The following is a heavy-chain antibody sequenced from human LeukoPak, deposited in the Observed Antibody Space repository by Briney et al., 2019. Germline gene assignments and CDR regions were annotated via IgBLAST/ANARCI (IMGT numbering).Heavy chain of an antibody. J-gene: IGHJ4*02. CDR3: AISGGRGYYDILTGYYTLDY. V-gene: IGHV3-53*01. D-gene: IGHD3-9*01. CDR2: IYSGGST. CDR1: GFTVSSNY. Sequence: GGSLRLSCAASGFTVSSNYMSWVRQAPGKGLEWVSVIYSGGSTYYADSVKGRFTISRDNSKNTLYIQMNSLRAEETAVYYCAISGGRGYYDILTGYYTLDYWGQGTLVTVSS.